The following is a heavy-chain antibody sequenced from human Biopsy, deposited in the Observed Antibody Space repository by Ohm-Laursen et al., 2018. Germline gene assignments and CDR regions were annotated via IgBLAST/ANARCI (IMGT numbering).Heavy chain of an antibody. V-gene: IGHV1-24*01. J-gene: IGHJ1*01. CDR2: FAPENGKT. D-gene: IGHD3-9*01. CDR3: ATKLTGYFHH. Sequence: AASVKVSCKVSGYTLTELSMHWVRQAPGRGLEWMGGFAPENGKTIYAQKFQGRVTMTEDTSTDTAYMELSSLRSEDTAVYYCATKLTGYFHHWGQGTLVIVSS. CDR1: GYTLTELS.